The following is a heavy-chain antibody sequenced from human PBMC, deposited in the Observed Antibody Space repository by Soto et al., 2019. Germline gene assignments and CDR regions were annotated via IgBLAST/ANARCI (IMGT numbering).Heavy chain of an antibody. J-gene: IGHJ6*02. CDR1: GFTFSSYG. D-gene: IGHD2-2*01. CDR3: AVSSXCSSTSCYRYYYYGMDV. Sequence: PGGSLRLSCAASGFTFSSYGMHWVRQAPGKGLEWVAVISYDGSNKYYADSVKGRFTISRDNSKNTLYLQMNSLRAEDTAVYYCAVSSXCSSTSCYRYYYYGMDVWGQGTTVTVSS. V-gene: IGHV3-30*03. CDR2: ISYDGSNK.